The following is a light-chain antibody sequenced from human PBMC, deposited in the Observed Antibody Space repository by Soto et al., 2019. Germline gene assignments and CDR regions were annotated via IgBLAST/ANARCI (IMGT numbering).Light chain of an antibody. CDR1: QSVSRF. CDR3: QQRSTWPHT. CDR2: DAS. J-gene: IGKJ2*01. V-gene: IGKV3-11*01. Sequence: EIVLTQSPATLSLSPGERATLSCRASQSVSRFLAWFQQRPGQAPRLLIYDASNRASVVPARFSGSGSGTDFTLTISSLEPEDFAVYYCQQRSTWPHTFGQGTKLEI.